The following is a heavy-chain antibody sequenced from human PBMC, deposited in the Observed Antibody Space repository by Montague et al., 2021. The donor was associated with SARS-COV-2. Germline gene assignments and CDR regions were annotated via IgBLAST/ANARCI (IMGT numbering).Heavy chain of an antibody. CDR3: ASQRGELRFSSSSWGWLPESSDQQYYCYAMDV. Sequence: TLSLTCTVSGGSVNSGDYFWTWIRQPAGKRLEWIGRVYTTGDTNYNPSLKSRVTISVDTSKNQFSLKLTSVTAADTARYYCASQRGELRFSSSSWGWLPESSDQQYYCYAMDVWGQGTTVTVSS. D-gene: IGHD6-6*01. CDR2: VYTTGDT. V-gene: IGHV4-61*02. CDR1: GGSVNSGDYF. J-gene: IGHJ6*02.